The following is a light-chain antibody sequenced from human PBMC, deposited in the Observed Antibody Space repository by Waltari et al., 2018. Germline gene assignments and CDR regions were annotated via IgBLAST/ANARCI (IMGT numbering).Light chain of an antibody. CDR2: DAS. CDR3: QQRSNWQIT. CDR1: QSVSSY. Sequence: EIVLTQSPATLSLSPGESATLSCRASQSVSSYLAWYQQKPGQAPRLLIYDASNRATGIPARFSGSGPGTDFTLTISSLEPEDFAVYYCQQRSNWQITFGQGTRLEIK. V-gene: IGKV3D-11*02. J-gene: IGKJ5*01.